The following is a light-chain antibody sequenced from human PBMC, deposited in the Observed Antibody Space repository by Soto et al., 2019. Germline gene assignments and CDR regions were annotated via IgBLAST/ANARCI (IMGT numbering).Light chain of an antibody. J-gene: IGLJ1*01. CDR3: CSYAGSSTLLI. Sequence: QSALAQPASVSGSPGQSITISCTGTSSDVGSYNLVSWYQQHPGKAPKLMIYEVSKRPSGVSNRFSGSKSGNTASLTISGLQAEDESDYSCCSYAGSSTLLIFGTGTKVTVL. CDR1: SSDVGSYNL. V-gene: IGLV2-23*02. CDR2: EVS.